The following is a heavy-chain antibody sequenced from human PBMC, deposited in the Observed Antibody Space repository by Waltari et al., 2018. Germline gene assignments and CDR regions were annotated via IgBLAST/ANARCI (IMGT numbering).Heavy chain of an antibody. CDR3: ARSPQTAYFDY. CDR2: ISSSSSYI. V-gene: IGHV3-21*01. CDR1: GFTFSSYS. Sequence: EVQLVESGGGLVKPGGSLRLSCAASGFTFSSYSMNWVRQAPGKGLEWFSSISSSSSYIYYADSVKGRFTISRDNAKNSLYLQMNSLRAEDTAVYYCARSPQTAYFDYWGQGTLVTVSS. J-gene: IGHJ4*02.